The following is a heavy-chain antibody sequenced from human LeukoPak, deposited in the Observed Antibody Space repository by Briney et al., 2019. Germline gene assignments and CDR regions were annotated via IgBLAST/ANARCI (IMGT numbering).Heavy chain of an antibody. D-gene: IGHD3-22*01. CDR2: ISTSSNNI. CDR3: AIYLFDYDNSGYYYFDY. J-gene: IGHJ4*02. V-gene: IGHV3-21*01. Sequence: PGGSLRFSGAAPGITFRSYRMNGVRQAPGKGLGWVSSISTSSNNIFYADSVKGRFTISTDNAKTSLYLQMNSLRAQTTAVNYCAIYLFDYDNSGYYYFDYWGQGKRATVSA. CDR1: GITFRSYR.